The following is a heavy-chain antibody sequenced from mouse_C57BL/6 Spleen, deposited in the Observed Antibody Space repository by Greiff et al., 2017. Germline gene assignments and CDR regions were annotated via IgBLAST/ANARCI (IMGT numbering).Heavy chain of an antibody. CDR3: ARESYYGSRGAMDD. V-gene: IGHV5-16*01. J-gene: IGHJ4*01. CDR1: GFTFSDYY. CDR2: INYDGSST. D-gene: IGHD1-1*01. Sequence: DVKVEESEGGLVQPGSSMKLSCTASGFTFSDYYMAWVRQVPEKGLEWVANINYDGSSTYYLDSLKSRFIISRDNAKNILYLQMSSLKSEDTATYYCARESYYGSRGAMDDWGQGTSVTVSS.